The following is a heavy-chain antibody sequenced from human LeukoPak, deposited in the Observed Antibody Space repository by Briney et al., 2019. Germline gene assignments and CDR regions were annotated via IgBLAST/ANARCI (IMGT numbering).Heavy chain of an antibody. CDR2: IKHTGSER. V-gene: IGHV3-7*03. D-gene: IGHD6-19*01. Sequence: GGSLRLSCAASGFVFRYYWMSWVRQAPGKGLEWVANIKHTGSERYYVDSVRGRFTISRDNAKNSLYLLINSLRAEDTAVYYCAREDPPGTAVTGSLDYWGQGTLVTVSP. CDR3: AREDPPGTAVTGSLDY. CDR1: GFVFRYYW. J-gene: IGHJ4*02.